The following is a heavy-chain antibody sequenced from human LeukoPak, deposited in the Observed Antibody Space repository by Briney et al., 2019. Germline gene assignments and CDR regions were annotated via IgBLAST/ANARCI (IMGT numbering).Heavy chain of an antibody. J-gene: IGHJ4*02. CDR3: AKDLCLLDRCSASDY. V-gene: IGHV3-30*18. Sequence: PGGSLRLSCAASGFTFSSYGMHWVRQAPGKGLEWVAVISYDGSNKYYADSVKGRFTISRDNSKNTLYLQMNSLRAEDTAVYYCAKDLCLLDRCSASDYWGQGTLVTVSA. D-gene: IGHD2/OR15-2a*01. CDR2: ISYDGSNK. CDR1: GFTFSSYG.